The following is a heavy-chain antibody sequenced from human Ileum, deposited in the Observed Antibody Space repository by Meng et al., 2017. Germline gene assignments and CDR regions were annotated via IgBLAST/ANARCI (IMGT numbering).Heavy chain of an antibody. CDR3: GSGRACFYFDF. CDR1: GFTFSNYA. Sequence: QVQFVQSGAEGKKRGAAVRISCKSSGFTFSNYAIYWVRQAPGQSLEWLGWIHAGSGDTKFSQTFQGRLTFDRDTSADTVYMELSSLTSGDRAVYYCGSGRACFYFDFFGPGTLVSVSS. V-gene: IGHV1-3*01. J-gene: IGHJ4*01. D-gene: IGHD3-16*01. CDR2: IHAGSGDT.